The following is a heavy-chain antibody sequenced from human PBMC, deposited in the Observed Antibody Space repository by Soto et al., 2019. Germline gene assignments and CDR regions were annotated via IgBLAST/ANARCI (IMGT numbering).Heavy chain of an antibody. V-gene: IGHV4-59*01. J-gene: IGHJ5*02. CDR2: IYYSGST. CDR1: GGSITSYY. Sequence: SETLSLTCTVSGGSITSYYWSWIRQPPGKGLEWIGYIYYSGSTNYNPSLKSRVTISVDTSKNQFSLKLSSVTAADTAVYYCAIGGAAAARGWFDPWGQGTLVTVSS. D-gene: IGHD6-13*01. CDR3: AIGGAAAARGWFDP.